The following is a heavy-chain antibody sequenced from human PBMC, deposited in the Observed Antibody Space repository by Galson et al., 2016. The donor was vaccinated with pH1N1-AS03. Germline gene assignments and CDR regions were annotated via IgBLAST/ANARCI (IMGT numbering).Heavy chain of an antibody. CDR2: IYWDDDK. Sequence: LVKPTQTLTLTCAFSGFSLATSGVGVGWIRQPPGKALEWLALIYWDDDKLYNPSLKSRLTVTKDTSKNLVVLTLTDMDPVGTATYFCTRSRYYNTNLYYFDYWGQGTLVTVSS. CDR3: TRSRYYNTNLYYFDY. D-gene: IGHD2/OR15-2a*01. V-gene: IGHV2-5*02. CDR1: GFSLATSGVG. J-gene: IGHJ4*02.